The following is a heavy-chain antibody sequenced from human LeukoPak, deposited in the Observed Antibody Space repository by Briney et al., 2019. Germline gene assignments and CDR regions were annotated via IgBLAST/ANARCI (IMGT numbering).Heavy chain of an antibody. V-gene: IGHV6-1*01. D-gene: IGHD3-22*01. CDR3: AREPVYYDSSGYYIYYYYYMDV. CDR2: TYYRSKWYN. J-gene: IGHJ6*03. CDR1: GDSVSSNSAA. Sequence: SQTLSLTCAIPGDSVSSNSAAWNWIRQSPSRGLEWLGRTYYRSKWYNDYAVSVKSRITINPDTSKNQFSLQLNSVTPEDTAVYYCAREPVYYDSSGYYIYYYYYMDVWGKGTTVTVSS.